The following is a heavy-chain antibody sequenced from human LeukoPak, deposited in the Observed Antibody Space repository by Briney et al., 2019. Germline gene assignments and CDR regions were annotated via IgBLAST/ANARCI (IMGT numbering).Heavy chain of an antibody. V-gene: IGHV1-18*01. CDR1: GYTFTSYG. CDR3: ARVASMITMIVVVINPYFDY. CDR2: ISAYNGNT. J-gene: IGHJ4*02. D-gene: IGHD3-22*01. Sequence: ASVKVSCKASGYTFTSYGISWARQAPGQGLEWMGWISAYNGNTNYAQKLQGRVTMTTDTSTSTAYMELRSLRSDDTAVYYCARVASMITMIVVVINPYFDYWGQGTLVTVSS.